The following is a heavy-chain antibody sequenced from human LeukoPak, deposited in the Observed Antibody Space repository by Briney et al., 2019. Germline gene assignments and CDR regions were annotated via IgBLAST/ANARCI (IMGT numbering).Heavy chain of an antibody. CDR2: FYWDDDK. J-gene: IGHJ4*02. Sequence: SGPTLVNPTQTLTLTCTFSGSSLSTSGVGVGWIRQPPGKALEWLEFFYWDDDKRYSPSLKSRLTITKDTSKNQVVLTMTDMDPVDTATYYCARIIVPQYYFDYWGQGTLVTVSS. V-gene: IGHV2-5*02. D-gene: IGHD2/OR15-2a*01. CDR3: ARIIVPQYYFDY. CDR1: GSSLSTSGVG.